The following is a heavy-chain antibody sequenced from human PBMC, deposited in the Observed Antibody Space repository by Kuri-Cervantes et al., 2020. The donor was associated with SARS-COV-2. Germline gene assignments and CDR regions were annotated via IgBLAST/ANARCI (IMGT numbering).Heavy chain of an antibody. CDR1: GYTFTSYG. CDR2: ISAYNGNT. D-gene: IGHD3-22*01. V-gene: IGHV1-18*01. Sequence: ASVKVSCKASGYTFTSYGISWVRQAPGQGLEWMGWISAYNGNTNYAQKLQGRVTMTTDTSTRTAYMELRSLRSDDTAVYYCARDAGYYDSSGYRYYFDYWGQGTLVTVSS. J-gene: IGHJ4*02. CDR3: ARDAGYYDSSGYRYYFDY.